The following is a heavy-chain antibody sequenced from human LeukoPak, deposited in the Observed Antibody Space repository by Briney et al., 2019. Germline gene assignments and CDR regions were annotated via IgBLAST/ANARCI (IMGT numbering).Heavy chain of an antibody. J-gene: IGHJ4*02. CDR3: TRDRGGRWFGELLGFDN. V-gene: IGHV3-49*04. CDR2: IRSSHHGATR. Sequence: GGSLRLSCQASGFSFNDYIMSWVRQAPGKGLEWVAFIRSSHHGATREYAASVKGRFIISRDDSKNIAYLQMDSLKTEDTGVYFCTRDRGGRWFGELLGFDNWGQGTLLTVSS. CDR1: GFSFNDYI. D-gene: IGHD3-10*01.